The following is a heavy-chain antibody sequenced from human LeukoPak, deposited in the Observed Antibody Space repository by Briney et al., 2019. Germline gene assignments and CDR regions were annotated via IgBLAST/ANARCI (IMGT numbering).Heavy chain of an antibody. V-gene: IGHV4-39*01. CDR3: ARHRITMVRGVSRVWFDP. J-gene: IGHJ5*02. D-gene: IGHD3-10*01. CDR1: GGSISSSSYY. CDR2: IYYSGST. Sequence: SETLSLTCTVSGGSISSSSYYWGWIRQPPGKGLEWIGSIYYSGSTYYNPSLKSRVTISVDTSKNQFSLKLSSVTAADTAVYYCARHRITMVRGVSRVWFDPWGQGTLVTVSS.